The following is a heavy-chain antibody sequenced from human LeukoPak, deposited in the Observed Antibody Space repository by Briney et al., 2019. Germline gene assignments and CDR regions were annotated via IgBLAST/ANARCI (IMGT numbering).Heavy chain of an antibody. V-gene: IGHV3-30-3*01. CDR2: ISYDGNNK. CDR1: GFTFSSYA. Sequence: QPGGSLRLSCAASGFTFSSYAMHWVRQAPGKGLEWVAVISYDGNNKYYADSVKGRFTISRDKSKNTLYLQMNSLRAEDTAVYYCARVESSGWKLGASGTDVWGQGTTVTVSS. CDR3: ARVESSGWKLGASGTDV. D-gene: IGHD6-19*01. J-gene: IGHJ6*02.